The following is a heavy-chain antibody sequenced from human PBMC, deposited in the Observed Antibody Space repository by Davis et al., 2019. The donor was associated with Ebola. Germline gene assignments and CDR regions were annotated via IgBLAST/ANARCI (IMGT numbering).Heavy chain of an antibody. V-gene: IGHV1-69*05. CDR1: GGTFSSYA. CDR2: IIPIFGTA. J-gene: IGHJ5*02. CDR3: ASHYCSGGSCYWGWFDP. D-gene: IGHD2-15*01. Sequence: SVKVSCKASGGTFSSYAISWVRQAPGQGLEWMGGIIPIFGTANYAQKLQGRVTMTTDTSTSTAYMELRSLRSDDTAVYYCASHYCSGGSCYWGWFDPWGQGTLVTVSS.